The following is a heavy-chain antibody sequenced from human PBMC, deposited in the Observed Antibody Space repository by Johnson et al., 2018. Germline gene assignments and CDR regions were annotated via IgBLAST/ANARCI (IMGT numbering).Heavy chain of an antibody. Sequence: VQLVESGGGLVQPGRSLRLSCAASGFTFDDYAMHWVRQAPGKGLEWVSGIRGSGGSTYYADSGNGRFTISRDNSKNTLYLQMNSLRAEDTAVYYCAKDPVATMWAPGGYYYYGMDVWGKGTTVTVSS. CDR3: AKDPVATMWAPGGYYYYGMDV. CDR1: GFTFDDYA. V-gene: IGHV3-23*04. D-gene: IGHD5-12*01. CDR2: IRGSGGST. J-gene: IGHJ6*04.